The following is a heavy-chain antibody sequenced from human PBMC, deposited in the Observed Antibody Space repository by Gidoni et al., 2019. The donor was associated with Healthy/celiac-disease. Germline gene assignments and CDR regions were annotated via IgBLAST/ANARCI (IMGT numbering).Heavy chain of an antibody. CDR2: IWYDGSNK. D-gene: IGHD3-3*01. J-gene: IGHJ4*02. CDR1: GFTFSSYG. V-gene: IGHV3-33*01. CDR3: ARVYDFWSGYYPLDY. Sequence: VQLVESGGGVVQPGRSLRLYCAASGFTFSSYGMHWVRQAPGKGLEWVAVIWYDGSNKYYADSVKGRFTISRDNSKNTLYLQMNSLRAEDTAVYYCARVYDFWSGYYPLDYWGQGTLVTVSS.